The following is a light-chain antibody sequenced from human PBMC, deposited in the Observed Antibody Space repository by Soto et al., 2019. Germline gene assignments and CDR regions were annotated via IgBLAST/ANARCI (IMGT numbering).Light chain of an antibody. J-gene: IGKJ4*01. V-gene: IGKV3-20*01. CDR2: STS. CDR3: QHFGRSPLT. Sequence: VLTQSPGTLSLSPWEIATLSCRASQSVDMSDIAWYQQKPGQAPRLLIYSTSIRAAGIPDRFSVSGSGTDFSLTISRLEPEDFAVYYCQHFGRSPLTFGGGTKVDIK. CDR1: QSVDMSD.